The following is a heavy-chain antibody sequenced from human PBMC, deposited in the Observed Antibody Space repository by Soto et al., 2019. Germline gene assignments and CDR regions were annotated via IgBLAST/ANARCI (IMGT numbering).Heavy chain of an antibody. J-gene: IGHJ4*02. V-gene: IGHV3-23*01. CDR3: AKGAWLDY. CDR2: VRGRDGST. D-gene: IGHD5-12*01. Sequence: EVQLLESGGGLVQPGASLRLSCAASGFTFTTFDMSWARQAPGKGLEWVSAVRGRDGSTSYADSLKGRFTISKDSSKNTLYLQMNSRRAEDTALYYCAKGAWLDYWGQGTLVTVSS. CDR1: GFTFTTFD.